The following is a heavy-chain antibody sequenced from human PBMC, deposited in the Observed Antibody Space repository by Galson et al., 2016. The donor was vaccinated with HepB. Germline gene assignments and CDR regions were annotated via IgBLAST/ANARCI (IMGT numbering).Heavy chain of an antibody. J-gene: IGHJ4*02. CDR2: LMPTLGTA. CDR1: GGTLGNYH. Sequence: SVKVSCKASGGTLGNYHINWVRQAPGQGPEWMGGLMPTLGTANYAQQFQGRVTMTADKSTNTAYMELSSLTSEDTAMYYCARGGGYSDYDDGREWLDEGYFDCWGQGTLVTVSS. D-gene: IGHD5-12*01. CDR3: ARGGGYSDYDDGREWLDEGYFDC. V-gene: IGHV1-69*06.